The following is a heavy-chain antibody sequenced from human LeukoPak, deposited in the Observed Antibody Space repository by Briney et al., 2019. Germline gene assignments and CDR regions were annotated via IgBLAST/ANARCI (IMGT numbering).Heavy chain of an antibody. CDR1: GFTFSSYS. CDR3: ARLSAYYYGSFFYYYMDV. J-gene: IGHJ6*03. D-gene: IGHD3-10*01. Sequence: PGGSLRLSCAASGFTFSSYSMNWVRQAPGKGLEWVSYISGSSSPIYYADSVKGRFTISRDNAKNSVYLHMNSLRAEDTALYYCARLSAYYYGSFFYYYMDVWGKGTTVTVSS. CDR2: ISGSSSPI. V-gene: IGHV3-48*01.